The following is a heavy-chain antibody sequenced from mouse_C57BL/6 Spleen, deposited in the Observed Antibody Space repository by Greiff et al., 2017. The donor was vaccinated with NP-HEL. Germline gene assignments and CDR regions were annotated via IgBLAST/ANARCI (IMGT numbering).Heavy chain of an antibody. Sequence: EVMLVESGEGLVKPGGSLKLSCAASGFTFSSYAMSWVRQTPEKRLEWVAYISSGGDYIYYADTVKGRFTISRDNARNTLYLQMSSLKSEDTAMYYCTRERIYYSNYLFDYWGQGTTLTVSS. D-gene: IGHD2-5*01. V-gene: IGHV5-9-1*02. CDR3: TRERIYYSNYLFDY. J-gene: IGHJ2*01. CDR2: ISSGGDYI. CDR1: GFTFSSYA.